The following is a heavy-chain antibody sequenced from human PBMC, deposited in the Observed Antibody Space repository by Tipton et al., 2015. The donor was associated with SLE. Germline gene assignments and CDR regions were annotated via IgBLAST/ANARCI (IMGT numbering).Heavy chain of an antibody. CDR2: IYSSGYT. CDR1: GPSINNYY. V-gene: IGHV4-4*07. J-gene: IGHJ3*01. Sequence: LRLSCTVSGPSINNYYLTWIRQSAGKGLEWIGRIYSSGYTNYNPSPTGRVTMSVDTSKNQFFLRLTSVTAADTAVYYCAREVNVVSDSDAFTLWGQGTVVTVS. CDR3: AREVNVVSDSDAFTL. D-gene: IGHD2-21*01.